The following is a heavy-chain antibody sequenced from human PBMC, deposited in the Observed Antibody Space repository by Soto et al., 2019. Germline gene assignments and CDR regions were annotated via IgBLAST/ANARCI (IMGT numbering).Heavy chain of an antibody. CDR3: ASGTSYYYGSGSYYYYYYGMDV. V-gene: IGHV4-4*07. D-gene: IGHD3-10*01. CDR2: IYTSGST. Sequence: KASETLSLTCTVSGGSISSYYWSWIRQPAGKGLEWIGRIYTSGSTNYNPSLKSRVTMSVDTSKNQFSLKLSSVTAADTAVYYCASGTSYYYGSGSYYYYYYGMDVWGQGTTVTVSS. CDR1: GGSISSYY. J-gene: IGHJ6*02.